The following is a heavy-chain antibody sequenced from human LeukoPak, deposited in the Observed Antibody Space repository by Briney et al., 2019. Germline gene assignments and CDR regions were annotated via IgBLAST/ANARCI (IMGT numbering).Heavy chain of an antibody. CDR3: AKGDIVVVVAATDY. CDR2: ILPIFGTR. D-gene: IGHD2-15*01. J-gene: IGHJ4*02. Sequence: VASVRVSCKTSGGSLKSYSLNWVRQAPGQGLEWLGRILPIFGTRNYAPKFQGRLTITADESTSTVYMDLSGLKSEDTAVYYCAKGDIVVVVAATDYWGQGTLVTVSS. V-gene: IGHV1-69*15. CDR1: GGSLKSYS.